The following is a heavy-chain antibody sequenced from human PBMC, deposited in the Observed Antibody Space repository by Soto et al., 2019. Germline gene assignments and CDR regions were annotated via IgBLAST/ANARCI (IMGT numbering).Heavy chain of an antibody. J-gene: IGHJ6*02. D-gene: IGHD6-19*01. CDR1: GADINTYS. V-gene: IGHV4-4*07. Sequence: WETLSLTCSVSGADINTYSWTWIRQPAGEGQEWIGRIYTSAGINYNPSLRGRVTLSVDTSTNQVSLKLASVTAADTAVYYCARDREAGYNFYYGMDVWGQGTTVTVSS. CDR3: ARDREAGYNFYYGMDV. CDR2: IYTSAGI.